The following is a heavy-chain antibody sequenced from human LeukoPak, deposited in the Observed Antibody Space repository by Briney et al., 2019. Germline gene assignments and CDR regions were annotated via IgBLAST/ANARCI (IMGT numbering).Heavy chain of an antibody. J-gene: IGHJ4*02. CDR2: INAGNGNT. V-gene: IGHV1-3*01. Sequence: GASVKVSCKASRYTFTSYAMHWVRQAPGQRLEWMGWINAGNGNTKYSQKIQGRVTITRDTSASTAYMELSSLRSEDTAVYYCARVIINYYDSSGTEGYWGQGTLVTVSS. CDR1: RYTFTSYA. CDR3: ARVIINYYDSSGTEGY. D-gene: IGHD3-22*01.